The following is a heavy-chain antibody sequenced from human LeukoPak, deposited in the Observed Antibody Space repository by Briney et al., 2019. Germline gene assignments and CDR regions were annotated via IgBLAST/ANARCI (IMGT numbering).Heavy chain of an antibody. D-gene: IGHD3-22*01. CDR1: GFTFGSYS. J-gene: IGHJ4*02. V-gene: IGHV3-21*01. CDR2: ISSSSSYI. Sequence: GGSLRLSCAASGFTFGSYSMNWVRQAPGKGLEWVSSISSSSSYIYYADSVKGRFTISRDNAKNSLYLQMNSLRAEDTAVYYCARDLFWKMYYYDSSGFDYWGQGTLVTVSS. CDR3: ARDLFWKMYYYDSSGFDY.